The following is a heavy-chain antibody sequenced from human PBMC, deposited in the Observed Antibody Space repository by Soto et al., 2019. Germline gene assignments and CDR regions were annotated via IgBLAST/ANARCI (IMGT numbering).Heavy chain of an antibody. CDR2: IWYDGSNK. CDR1: GFTFSSYG. CDR3: ARDRDGWELLGWFDP. J-gene: IGHJ5*02. D-gene: IGHD1-26*01. Sequence: ESGGGVVQPGRSLRLSCAASGFTFSSYGMHWVRQAPGKGLEWVAVIWYDGSNKYYADSVKGRFTISRDNSKNTLYLQMNSLRAEDTAVYYCARDRDGWELLGWFDPWGQGTLVTVSS. V-gene: IGHV3-33*01.